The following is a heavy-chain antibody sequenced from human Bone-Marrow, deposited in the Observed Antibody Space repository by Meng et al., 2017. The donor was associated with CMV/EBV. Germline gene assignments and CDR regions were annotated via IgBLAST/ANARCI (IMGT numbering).Heavy chain of an antibody. V-gene: IGHV3-74*01. CDR1: GFTFSSYW. Sequence: GGSLRLSCAASGFTFSSYWMHWVRQAPGKGLVWVSRINSDGTGTSYADSVKGRFTISRDNAKNTLYLQMNSLRAEDTAVYYCARPFLIPAAGTDGWFDPWGPGTLVTVSS. J-gene: IGHJ5*02. CDR3: ARPFLIPAAGTDGWFDP. D-gene: IGHD6-13*01. CDR2: INSDGTGT.